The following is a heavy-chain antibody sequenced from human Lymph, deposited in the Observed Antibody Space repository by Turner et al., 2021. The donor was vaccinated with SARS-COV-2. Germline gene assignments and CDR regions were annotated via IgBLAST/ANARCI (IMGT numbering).Heavy chain of an antibody. J-gene: IGHJ5*02. Sequence: QVQLQESGPRLVKPLETLSLTCTVSGGPMNNNYWSWIRQPPGKRLEWIGFIFYRGSTNYNPSLKSRVTISVDTSENQFSLKLTSVTAADTAIYYGARQTVNNWVDPWGQGTLVTVSS. D-gene: IGHD2-21*02. CDR3: ARQTVNNWVDP. CDR1: GGPMNNNY. V-gene: IGHV4-59*01. CDR2: IFYRGST.